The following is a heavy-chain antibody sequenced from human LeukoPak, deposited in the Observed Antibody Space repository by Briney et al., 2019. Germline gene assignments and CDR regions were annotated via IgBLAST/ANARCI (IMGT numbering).Heavy chain of an antibody. V-gene: IGHV4-59*08. J-gene: IGHJ5*02. CDR1: GGSISSYY. CDR3: ARRAFYDYGRWFDP. D-gene: IGHD3-16*01. Sequence: SGTLSLTCGVSGGSISSYYWSWIRQPPGKGLEWIGYIYYSGSTNYNPSLKSRVTISVDTSKNQFSLKLSSVTAADTAVYYCARRAFYDYGRWFDPWGQGTLVTVSS. CDR2: IYYSGST.